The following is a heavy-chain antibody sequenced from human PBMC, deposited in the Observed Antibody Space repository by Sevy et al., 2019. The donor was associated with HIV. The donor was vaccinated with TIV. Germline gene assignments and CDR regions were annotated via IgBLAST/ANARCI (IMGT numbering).Heavy chain of an antibody. D-gene: IGHD3-22*01. V-gene: IGHV4-61*01. CDR3: AREIYFYENSGFYYFDS. CDR1: VASVSSGKYY. CDR2: VSYSGRT. J-gene: IGHJ4*02. Sequence: SETLSLTCNVSVASVSSGKYYWTWIRQPPGKDLEWIGHVSYSGRTNYNPSLKSRVTISKDTSKNQLSLSMNSVTAADTATYYCAREIYFYENSGFYYFDSWGLGILVTVSS.